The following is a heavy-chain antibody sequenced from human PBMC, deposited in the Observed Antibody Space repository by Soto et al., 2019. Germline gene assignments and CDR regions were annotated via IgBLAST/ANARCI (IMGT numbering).Heavy chain of an antibody. Sequence: SVKVSCKASGGTFSSYAISWVRQAPGQGLEWMGGIIPIFGTANYAQKFQGRVTITADESTSTAYMELSSLRSEDTAVYYCARDKGDTAVGNFDYWGQGTLVTVSS. CDR2: IIPIFGTA. CDR3: ARDKGDTAVGNFDY. V-gene: IGHV1-69*13. J-gene: IGHJ4*02. CDR1: GGTFSSYA. D-gene: IGHD5-18*01.